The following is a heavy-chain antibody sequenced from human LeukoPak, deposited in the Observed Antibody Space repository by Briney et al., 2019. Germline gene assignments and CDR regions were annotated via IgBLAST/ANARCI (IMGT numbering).Heavy chain of an antibody. CDR3: ARDSDAFDI. V-gene: IGHV3-33*01. J-gene: IGHJ3*02. Sequence: PGGSLRLSCAASGFTFSSYGMHWVRQAPGKGLEWVAVIWYDGSNKYYADSVKGRLTISRDNSKNTLYLQMNSLRAEDTAVYYCARDSDAFDIWGQGTMVTVSS. CDR2: IWYDGSNK. CDR1: GFTFSSYG.